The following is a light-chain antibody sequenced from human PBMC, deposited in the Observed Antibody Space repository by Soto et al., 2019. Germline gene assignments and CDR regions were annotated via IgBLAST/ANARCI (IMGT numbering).Light chain of an antibody. CDR1: QSVDNNY. CDR2: DAS. J-gene: IGKJ1*01. Sequence: EIVLTHSPGTLSLSPGERATLSCRASQSVDNNYLAWYQQRPGQAPRLVIYDASSRPTGFPDGCSAGGSGTHFTLTVPRLEAEAFAVNFCHQSSASPHTFCQGTQVEF. CDR3: HQSSASPHT. V-gene: IGKV3-20*01.